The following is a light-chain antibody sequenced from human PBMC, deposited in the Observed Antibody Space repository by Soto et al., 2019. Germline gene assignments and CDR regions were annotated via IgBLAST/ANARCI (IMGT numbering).Light chain of an antibody. CDR3: QQRFNITVT. Sequence: IQMTQSPSSLSASIGDRVTITCRASQSISTYLSWYLLKPGEDPKLLIYGASTLRTGVPSRFSGSGSGTDFTLTISSLQTEDFATYDCQQRFNITVTFGQRTRLEIK. V-gene: IGKV1-39*01. CDR1: QSISTY. CDR2: GAS. J-gene: IGKJ5*01.